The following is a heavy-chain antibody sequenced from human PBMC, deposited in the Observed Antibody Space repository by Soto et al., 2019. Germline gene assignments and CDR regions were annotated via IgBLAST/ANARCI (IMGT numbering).Heavy chain of an antibody. CDR3: ARDSRNHRKVAAHVYYYYYGMDV. CDR1: GYTFTGYY. Sequence: GASVKVSCKASGYTFTGYYMHWVRQAPGQGLEWMGWINPNSGGTNYAQKFQGWVTMTRDTSISTAYMELSRLRSDDTAVYYCARDSRNHRKVAAHVYYYYYGMDVWGQGTTVTVSS. CDR2: INPNSGGT. J-gene: IGHJ6*02. D-gene: IGHD6-6*01. V-gene: IGHV1-2*04.